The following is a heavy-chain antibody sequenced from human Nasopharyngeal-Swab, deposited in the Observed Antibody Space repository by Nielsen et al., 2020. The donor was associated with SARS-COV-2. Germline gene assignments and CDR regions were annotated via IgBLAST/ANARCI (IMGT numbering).Heavy chain of an antibody. Sequence: ASVKVSWKASGDTFTGYYIHWVRQAPGQGLEWMGWINPNSGGTNYAQKFQGRVTMTRDTSISTAYMELSRLRSDDTAVYYCALGLELLWPTKDAFDIWGQGTMVSISS. CDR3: ALGLELLWPTKDAFDI. CDR1: GDTFTGYY. CDR2: INPNSGGT. J-gene: IGHJ3*02. D-gene: IGHD3-10*01. V-gene: IGHV1-2*02.